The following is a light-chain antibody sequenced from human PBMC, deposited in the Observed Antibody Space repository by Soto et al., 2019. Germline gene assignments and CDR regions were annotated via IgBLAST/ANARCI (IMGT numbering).Light chain of an antibody. CDR3: ETWDSSTRV. V-gene: IGLV4-60*02. J-gene: IGLJ3*02. CDR2: LEGSESY. Sequence: QLVLTQSSSASASLGSSVKLTCTLSSGHSSYIIAWHQQQPGKARRYLMKLEGSESYNKGSGVPDRFSGYSSGADRYLTISILQFEDEADYYCETWDSSTRVFGGGTKVTVL. CDR1: SGHSSYI.